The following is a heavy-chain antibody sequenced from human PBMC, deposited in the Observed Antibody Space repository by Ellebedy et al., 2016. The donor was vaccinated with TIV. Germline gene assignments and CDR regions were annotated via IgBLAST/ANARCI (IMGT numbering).Heavy chain of an antibody. D-gene: IGHD3-9*01. J-gene: IGHJ6*03. CDR1: GGSLNNYY. V-gene: IGHV4-34*01. CDR2: VNLRGYS. Sequence: SETLSLTCDVIGGSLNNYYWSWIRQAPGKGLEWIGEVNLRGYSKYEPSLESRVSISVDTSNNRFSLKLTSVTAADTAVYVCARAGPFGPWLRLYYYYYLEVWGQGTKVTVSS. CDR3: ARAGPFGPWLRLYYYYYLEV.